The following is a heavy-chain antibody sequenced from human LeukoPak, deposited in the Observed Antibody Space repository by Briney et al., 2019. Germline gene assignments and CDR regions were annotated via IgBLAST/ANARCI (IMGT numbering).Heavy chain of an antibody. D-gene: IGHD3-10*01. CDR1: GGSLSSYY. Sequence: SETLSLTCTVSGGSLSSYYSSWIRQSPGKALEGIGYIYYSGSTNYNPSLKSRVRISVDTSKNQFSLKLSSVTAADTAVYYCARVSYGSGSYYAYWGQGTLVTVSS. CDR3: ARVSYGSGSYYAY. CDR2: IYYSGST. V-gene: IGHV4-59*01. J-gene: IGHJ4*02.